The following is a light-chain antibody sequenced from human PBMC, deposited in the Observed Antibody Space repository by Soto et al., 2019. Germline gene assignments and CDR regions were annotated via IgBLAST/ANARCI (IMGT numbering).Light chain of an antibody. V-gene: IGKV1-8*01. CDR3: QQYYSFPS. CDR1: QGISKN. J-gene: IGKJ3*01. Sequence: AIRLTQSPSSLSASTGDRVTISCRASQGISKNVAWYQQKPGKAPKLLIYAASALQSGIPSRFSGSGYGTDFVLTISSLQSEDFATYYCQQYYSFPSFGPGTKVDVK. CDR2: AAS.